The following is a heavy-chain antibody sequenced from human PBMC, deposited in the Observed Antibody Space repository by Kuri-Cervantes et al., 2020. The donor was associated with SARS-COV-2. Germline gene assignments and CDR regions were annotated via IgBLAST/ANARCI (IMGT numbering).Heavy chain of an antibody. CDR3: ARASVSYYDILTGYYGTKNSPFDP. CDR2: IIPIFGTA. CDR1: VGTFSSYA. Sequence: SVKVSCKASVGTFSSYAISWVRQAPGQGLEWMGGIIPIFGTANHAQKFQGRVTITADKSTSTAYMELSSLRSEDTAVYYCARASVSYYDILTGYYGTKNSPFDPWGQGTLVTVSS. J-gene: IGHJ5*02. D-gene: IGHD3-9*01. V-gene: IGHV1-69*06.